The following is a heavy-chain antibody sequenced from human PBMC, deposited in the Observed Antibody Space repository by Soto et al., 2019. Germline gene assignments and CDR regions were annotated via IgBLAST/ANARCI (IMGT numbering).Heavy chain of an antibody. CDR1: GFSFSSYA. Sequence: GSLRLSCAASGFSFSSYAMSWVRQAPGKGLEWVSALSGSSDNTYYADSVKGRFTISRDNSKNTLYLQMNSLRAEDTAVYYCAKNGYGSDVLWWFGPWGQGAQVTVSS. J-gene: IGHJ5*02. CDR2: LSGSSDNT. D-gene: IGHD5-12*01. V-gene: IGHV3-23*01. CDR3: AKNGYGSDVLWWFGP.